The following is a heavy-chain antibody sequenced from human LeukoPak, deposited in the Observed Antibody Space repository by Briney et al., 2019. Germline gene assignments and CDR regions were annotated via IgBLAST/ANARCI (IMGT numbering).Heavy chain of an antibody. Sequence: SETLSLTCAVYGASFNGNYYAWIRQPPGKGLEWLGDISHDRSTNYHPSLKSRVTVSVDTSKKQFSLRLTSVTAADTAVYYCAREGDSSGYYYLLDYWGQGTLVTVSS. J-gene: IGHJ4*02. D-gene: IGHD3-22*01. CDR3: AREGDSSGYYYLLDY. CDR1: GASFNGNY. CDR2: ISHDRST. V-gene: IGHV4-34*01.